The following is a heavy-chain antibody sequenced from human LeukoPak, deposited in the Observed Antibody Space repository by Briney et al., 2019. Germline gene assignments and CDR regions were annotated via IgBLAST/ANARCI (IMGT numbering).Heavy chain of an antibody. V-gene: IGHV3-23*01. J-gene: IGHJ3*02. D-gene: IGHD2-8*01. CDR2: IGGSGGGT. CDR1: GFTFSSYA. CDR3: AKDLAPYCTNGVCGPRGSGAFDI. Sequence: GGSLRLSCAASGFTFSSYAMSWVRQAPGKGLEWVSTIGGSGGGTYYADSVKGQFTISRDNSKNTLYLQMISLRAEDTAVYYCAKDLAPYCTNGVCGPRGSGAFDIWGQGTMVTVSS.